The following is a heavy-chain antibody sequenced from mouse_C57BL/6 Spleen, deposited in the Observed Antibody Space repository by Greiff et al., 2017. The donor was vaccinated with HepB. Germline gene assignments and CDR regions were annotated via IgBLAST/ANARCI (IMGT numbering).Heavy chain of an antibody. CDR2: IDPSDSYT. Sequence: VQLQQPGAELVMPGASVKLSCKASGYTFTSYWMHWVKQRPGQGLEWIGEIDPSDSYTNYNQKFKGKSTLTVDKSSSTAYMQLSSLTSEDSAVCYCATGSGYAMDYWGQGTSVTVSS. J-gene: IGHJ4*01. CDR3: ATGSGYAMDY. CDR1: GYTFTSYW. D-gene: IGHD1-1*01. V-gene: IGHV1-69*01.